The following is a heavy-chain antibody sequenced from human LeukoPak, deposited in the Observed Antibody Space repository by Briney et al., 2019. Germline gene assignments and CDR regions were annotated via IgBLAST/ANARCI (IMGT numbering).Heavy chain of an antibody. Sequence: GGSLRLSCAASGFTFSDHYMDWVRQAPGKGVEWVGGTRNKANSYTTEYASSVKGRFTISRDDSKNSLYLQMNSLKTEDTAVYYCARGRGAFDYWGQGTLVTVSS. V-gene: IGHV3-72*01. CDR1: GFTFSDHY. CDR2: TRNKANSYTT. CDR3: ARGRGAFDY. J-gene: IGHJ4*02. D-gene: IGHD3-16*01.